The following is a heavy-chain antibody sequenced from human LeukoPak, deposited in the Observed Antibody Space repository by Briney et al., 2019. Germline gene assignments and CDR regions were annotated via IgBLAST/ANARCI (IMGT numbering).Heavy chain of an antibody. V-gene: IGHV1-46*01. D-gene: IGHD2-15*01. CDR1: GYTFTSYY. Sequence: ASVKVSCKASGYTFTSYYMHWVRHAPRQGLEWMGIINARGGRTSYVQKFLGRITMTRSTSTSTVYMDLSSLRSEDTAVYYCAREDCSGGSCSTYYYYYYGMDVWGQGTTVTVSS. J-gene: IGHJ6*02. CDR3: AREDCSGGSCSTYYYYYYGMDV. CDR2: INARGGRT.